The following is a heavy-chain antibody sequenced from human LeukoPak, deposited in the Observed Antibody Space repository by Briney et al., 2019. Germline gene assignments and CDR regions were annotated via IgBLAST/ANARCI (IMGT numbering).Heavy chain of an antibody. CDR3: AKVRAGWPDVFDI. J-gene: IGHJ3*02. V-gene: IGHV3-23*01. Sequence: GGSLRLSCAASGFTLRNYAMSWVRQAPGKGLEWVSSIGAGDKYTYYADSVKGRFTISRDKSKNTLYLQMNSLRAEDTAVYYCAKVRAGWPDVFDIWGQGTMVTVSS. CDR2: IGAGDKYT. CDR1: GFTLRNYA. D-gene: IGHD6-25*01.